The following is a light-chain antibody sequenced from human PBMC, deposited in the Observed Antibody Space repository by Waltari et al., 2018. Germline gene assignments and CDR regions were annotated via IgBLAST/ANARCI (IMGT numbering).Light chain of an antibody. CDR2: GAS. V-gene: IGKV3-15*01. Sequence: EIVMTQSPATLSVSPGERATLSCRASQSVSSNLAWYQQKPGQAPRLLIYGASTRATGIPARFSGSGSGTEFTLTISSLQPEDFATYYCLQHNSYPLTFGGGTNVEIK. J-gene: IGKJ4*01. CDR3: LQHNSYPLT. CDR1: QSVSSN.